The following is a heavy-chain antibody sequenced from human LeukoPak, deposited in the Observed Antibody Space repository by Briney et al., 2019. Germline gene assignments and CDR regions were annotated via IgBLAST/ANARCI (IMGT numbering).Heavy chain of an antibody. D-gene: IGHD5-18*01. Sequence: SSETLSLTCTVSGGSISSSDYYWSWIRQPPGKGLEWIGYIYYSGSTYYNPSLKSRVTISVDTSKNQFSLKLSSVTAADTAVYYCARHSSGGFSYGYFDYWGQGTLVSVSS. CDR1: GGSISSSDYY. J-gene: IGHJ4*02. V-gene: IGHV4-30-4*01. CDR2: IYYSGST. CDR3: ARHSSGGFSYGYFDY.